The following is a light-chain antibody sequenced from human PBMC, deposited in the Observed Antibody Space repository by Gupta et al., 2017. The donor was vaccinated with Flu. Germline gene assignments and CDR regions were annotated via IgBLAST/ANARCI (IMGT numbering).Light chain of an antibody. J-gene: IGLJ3*02. CDR3: SSYTTSSFRV. V-gene: IGLV2-14*01. CDR2: EVT. CDR1: SSDVGGYNY. Sequence: QSALTQPASVSGSPGQSITISCSGTSSDVGGYNYVSWYLHNPGKSPKLIIYEVTNRPSGVSNRFSGSKAGNTASLTISGLQAEDEADYYCSSYTTSSFRVFGGGTRLTVL.